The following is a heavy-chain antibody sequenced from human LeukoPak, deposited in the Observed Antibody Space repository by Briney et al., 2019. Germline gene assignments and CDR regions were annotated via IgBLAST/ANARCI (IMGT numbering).Heavy chain of an antibody. D-gene: IGHD2-15*01. CDR1: GYSFTSYW. CDR3: ARRRYCSGGSCYTAYYFDY. Sequence: GESLKISCKGSGYSFTSYWIGWVRQMPGKGLEWVGIIYPGDSDTRYSPSFQGQVTISADKSISTAYLQWSSLKASDTAMYYCARRRYCSGGSCYTAYYFDYWGQGTLVTVSS. V-gene: IGHV5-51*01. J-gene: IGHJ4*02. CDR2: IYPGDSDT.